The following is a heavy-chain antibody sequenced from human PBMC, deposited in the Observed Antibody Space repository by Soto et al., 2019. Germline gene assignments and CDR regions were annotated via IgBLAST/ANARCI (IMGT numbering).Heavy chain of an antibody. CDR2: IFPSDSDT. J-gene: IGHJ5*02. D-gene: IGHD3-10*01. CDR3: ARRPGSWFDP. V-gene: IGHV5-51*01. CDR1: GYSFTTSW. Sequence: GESLKISCKASGYSFTTSWIGWVRQMPGKGLEWMGIIFPSDSDTRYSPSFQGQVTISVDKSISTAYLQWSSLKASDTAMYYCARRPGSWFDPWGQGTLVTVSS.